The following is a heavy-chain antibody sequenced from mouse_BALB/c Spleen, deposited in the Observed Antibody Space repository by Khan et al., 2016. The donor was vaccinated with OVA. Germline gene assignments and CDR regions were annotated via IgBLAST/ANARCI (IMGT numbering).Heavy chain of an antibody. Sequence: QLQQSGAELVKAGASVKMSCKASGYTFTSYWMHWVKQRLGQGLEWFAETNPTNGRTYYNEKFKSTAPLTVDKSSRPAYMLLRGQTVEDSAVYYCARIKKIVATYFDYWGQGTTLTVSS. CDR1: GYTFTSYW. J-gene: IGHJ2*01. D-gene: IGHD1-1*01. CDR2: TNPTNGRT. V-gene: IGHV1S81*02. CDR3: ARIKKIVATYFDY.